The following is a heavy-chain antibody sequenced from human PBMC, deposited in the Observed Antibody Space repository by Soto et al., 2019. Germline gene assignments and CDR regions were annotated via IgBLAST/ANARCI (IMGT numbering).Heavy chain of an antibody. CDR3: ARGTSFLVSVPSDGNGMDV. J-gene: IGHJ6*02. D-gene: IGHD1-26*01. CDR2: ISYDGNTK. V-gene: IGHV3-30*03. Sequence: QVQLEESGGGVVQPGRSLTLTCAASGFTFTNYGMNWVRQAPGKGLEWVAVISYDGNTKHHADSVKGRFSISRDNSKNTLSLEMNSLRVEDTAVYYCARGTSFLVSVPSDGNGMDVWGQGTSVSVSS. CDR1: GFTFTNYG.